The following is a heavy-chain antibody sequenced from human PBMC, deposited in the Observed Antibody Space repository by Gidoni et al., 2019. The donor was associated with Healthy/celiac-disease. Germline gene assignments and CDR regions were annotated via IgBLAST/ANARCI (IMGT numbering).Heavy chain of an antibody. CDR1: GFTFSSYG. V-gene: IGHV3-33*01. Sequence: QVQLVESGGGVVQPGRSLRLSCAASGFTFSSYGMHWVRQAPGKGLEWVAVIWYDGSNKYYADSVKGRFTISRDNSKNTLYLQMNSLRAEDTAVYYCARGSGGADYYYYGMDVWGQGTTVTVSS. J-gene: IGHJ6*02. CDR2: IWYDGSNK. D-gene: IGHD1-1*01. CDR3: ARGSGGADYYYYGMDV.